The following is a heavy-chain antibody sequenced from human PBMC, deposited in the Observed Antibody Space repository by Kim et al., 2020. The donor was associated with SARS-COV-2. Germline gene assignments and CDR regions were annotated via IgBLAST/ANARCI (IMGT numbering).Heavy chain of an antibody. CDR1: GFTFSTYG. J-gene: IGHJ4*02. D-gene: IGHD6-13*01. CDR3: GRSWIPIDF. CDR2: ISYDGSDK. V-gene: IGHV3-30*03. Sequence: GGSLRLSCAASGFTFSTYGMHWVRQAPGKGLEWAAVISYDGSDKYYADSVKGRFTISRDNSKNTLYLQMNSLRADDTAVYYCGRSWIPIDFWGQGTLVTVSS.